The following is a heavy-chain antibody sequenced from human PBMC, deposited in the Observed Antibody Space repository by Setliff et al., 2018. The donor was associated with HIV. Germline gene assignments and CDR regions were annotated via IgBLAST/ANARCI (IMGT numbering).Heavy chain of an antibody. CDR2: VNSDGSSK. V-gene: IGHV3-74*01. J-gene: IGHJ4*02. CDR1: GFTFDRYW. Sequence: GGSLRLSCAASGFTFDRYWMHWVRQAPGKGLVWVSRVNSDGSSKTYADSVKDRFTISRDNAKNTLYLQMNSLRAEDTGVYYCAKDGEWEQWPTHYFDYWGQGTLVTVSS. D-gene: IGHD1-26*01. CDR3: AKDGEWEQWPTHYFDY.